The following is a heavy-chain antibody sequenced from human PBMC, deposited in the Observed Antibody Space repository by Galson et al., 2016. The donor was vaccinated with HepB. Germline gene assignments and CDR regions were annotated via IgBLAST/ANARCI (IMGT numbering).Heavy chain of an antibody. CDR1: GGSISGIGNY. CDR2: ISYSGSP. Sequence: TLFLTCTVSGGSISGIGNYWTWIRQRPGKGLEWIAFISYSGSPYYNPSLKSRLTISEDTSKNQFSLRLTSVTAADTAVYYCARVGRLDFWSGFYVPPFDYWGQGTLVTVSS. D-gene: IGHD3-3*01. J-gene: IGHJ4*02. CDR3: ARVGRLDFWSGFYVPPFDY. V-gene: IGHV4-31*03.